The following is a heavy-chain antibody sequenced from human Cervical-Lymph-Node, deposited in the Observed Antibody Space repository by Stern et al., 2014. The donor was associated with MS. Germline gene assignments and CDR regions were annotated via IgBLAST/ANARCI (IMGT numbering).Heavy chain of an antibody. CDR1: GYTFINYY. J-gene: IGHJ4*02. Sequence: QVQLMQSGAEVKKPGASVKVSCKASGYTFINYYVHWVRQAPGQGLEWLGWISPYSGSTSYAQKFQGRVTMTRDTSFSTVYLELSSLSSDDAAVYYCARDLFCSGGSCYYYFDFWGQGTLVTVSS. CDR2: ISPYSGST. D-gene: IGHD2-15*01. V-gene: IGHV1-2*02. CDR3: ARDLFCSGGSCYYYFDF.